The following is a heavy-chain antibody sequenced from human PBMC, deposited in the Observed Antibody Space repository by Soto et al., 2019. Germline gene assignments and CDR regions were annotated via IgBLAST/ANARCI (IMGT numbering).Heavy chain of an antibody. CDR3: ARGTQGDS. J-gene: IGHJ4*02. CDR2: VYYSGSS. CDR1: GASITSYY. Sequence: QVQLRESGPGLVKPSETLSLTCTVSGASITSYYWSWIRQPPGKGLEWIGYVYYSGSSNYNPSLNSRVAISVDTSKNQVSLKVSSVTAADTAMYYCARGTQGDSWGQGTLVTVSS. V-gene: IGHV4-59*01.